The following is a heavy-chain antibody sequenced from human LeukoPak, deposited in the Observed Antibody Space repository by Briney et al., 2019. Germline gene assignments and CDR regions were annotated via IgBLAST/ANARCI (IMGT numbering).Heavy chain of an antibody. J-gene: IGHJ4*02. CDR3: ARLYGSGSYYNY. Sequence: SSETLSLTCTVSGGSISTYYWSWIRQPPGKGLDWIAYIHYSGSTNYNPSLKSRVTISVDTSKNQFSLKLSSVTAADTAVYYCARLYGSGSYYNYWGQGTLVTVSS. V-gene: IGHV4-59*12. D-gene: IGHD3-10*01. CDR2: IHYSGST. CDR1: GGSISTYY.